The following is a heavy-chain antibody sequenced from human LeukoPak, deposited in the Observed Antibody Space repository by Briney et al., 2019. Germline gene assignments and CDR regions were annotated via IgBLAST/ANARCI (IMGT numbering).Heavy chain of an antibody. V-gene: IGHV4-59*01. Sequence: SETLSLTCTVSGGSISSYYWSWIRQPPGKGLEWIGYIYYRGSTNHNPSLNSRLTISVDPSKHQFSLKLSSVPAADPAVYYCARASGYFDLWGRGTLVTVSS. CDR3: ARASGYFDL. CDR2: IYYRGST. CDR1: GGSISSYY. J-gene: IGHJ2*01.